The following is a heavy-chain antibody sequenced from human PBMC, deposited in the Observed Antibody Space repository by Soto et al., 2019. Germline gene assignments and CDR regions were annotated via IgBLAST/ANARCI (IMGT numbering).Heavy chain of an antibody. J-gene: IGHJ4*02. V-gene: IGHV4-39*01. CDR3: ARPYCSGGSCYSYFDY. Sequence: QLQLQESGPGLVKPSETLSLTCTVSGGSISSSSYYWGWIRQPPGRGLEWIGSIYYSGSTYYNPSLKSRVTISVDTSKNQFSLKLSSVTAADTAVYYCARPYCSGGSCYSYFDYWCQGTLVTVSS. CDR2: IYYSGST. D-gene: IGHD2-15*01. CDR1: GGSISSSSYY.